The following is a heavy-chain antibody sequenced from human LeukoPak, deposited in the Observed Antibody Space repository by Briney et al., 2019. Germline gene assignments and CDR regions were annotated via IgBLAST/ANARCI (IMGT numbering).Heavy chain of an antibody. CDR1: GYTFTSYG. J-gene: IGHJ6*03. V-gene: IGHV1-18*01. CDR2: ISAYNGNT. CDR3: ARAYCSSTSCYRIPVYYYYYMDV. Sequence: GASVKVSCKASGYTFTSYGISWVRQAPGQGLEWMVWISAYNGNTNYAQKLQGRVTMTTDTSTSTAYMELRSLRSDDTAVYYCARAYCSSTSCYRIPVYYYYYMDVWGKGTTVTVSS. D-gene: IGHD2-2*01.